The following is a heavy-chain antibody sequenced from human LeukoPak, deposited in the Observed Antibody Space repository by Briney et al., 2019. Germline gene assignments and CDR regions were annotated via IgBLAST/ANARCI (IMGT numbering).Heavy chain of an antibody. J-gene: IGHJ4*02. D-gene: IGHD6-19*01. CDR3: TTEADSSGWYGGGFDY. CDR1: GFTFSNAW. CDR2: IKSKTDGGTT. Sequence: GGSLRLSCAASGFTFSNAWMSWVRQAPGKGLEWVGSIKSKTDGGTTDYAAPVKGRFTISRDDSKNTLYLQMNSLKAEDTAVYYCTTEADSSGWYGGGFDYWGQGTLVTVSS. V-gene: IGHV3-15*01.